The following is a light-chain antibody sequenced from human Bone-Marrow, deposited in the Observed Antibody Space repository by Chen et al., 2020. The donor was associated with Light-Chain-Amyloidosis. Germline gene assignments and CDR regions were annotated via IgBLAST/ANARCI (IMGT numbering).Light chain of an antibody. V-gene: IGLV3-21*02. CDR1: NIGSTS. CDR3: QVWDRSSDRPV. CDR2: DDS. J-gene: IGLJ3*02. Sequence: SYVLTQPSSVSVAPGQTATISCGGNNIGSTSVHWYQQTPGQAPLVVVYDDSDRPSGIPELLSGSNSGNTATLTISRVEAGDEADYYCQVWDRSSDRPVFGGGTKLTVL.